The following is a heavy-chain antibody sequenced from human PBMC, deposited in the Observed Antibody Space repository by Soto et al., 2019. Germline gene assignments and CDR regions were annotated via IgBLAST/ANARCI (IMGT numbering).Heavy chain of an antibody. CDR3: ARESSGYSSYFDY. V-gene: IGHV3-74*01. Sequence: GGSLRLSCAGSGIAFSRYWIHWVRQAPGKGLVWVSRISSDGSSTTYADSVKGRFTISRDHAKNTLYLQMSSLRAEDTAVYYCARESSGYSSYFDYWGQGTLVTVSS. CDR2: ISSDGSST. J-gene: IGHJ4*02. CDR1: GIAFSRYW. D-gene: IGHD5-12*01.